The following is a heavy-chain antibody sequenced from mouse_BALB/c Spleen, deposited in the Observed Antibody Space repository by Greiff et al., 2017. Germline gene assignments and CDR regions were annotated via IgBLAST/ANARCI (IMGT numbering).Heavy chain of an antibody. Sequence: QVQLQQSGAELAKPGASVKMSCKASGYTFTSYWMHWVKQRPGQGLEWIGYINPSTGYTEYNQKFKDKATLTADKSSSTAYMQLSSLTSEDSAVYYCARGGDWPWFAYWGQGTLVTVSA. D-gene: IGHD3-3*01. CDR2: INPSTGYT. CDR1: GYTFTSYW. V-gene: IGHV1-7*01. CDR3: ARGGDWPWFAY. J-gene: IGHJ3*01.